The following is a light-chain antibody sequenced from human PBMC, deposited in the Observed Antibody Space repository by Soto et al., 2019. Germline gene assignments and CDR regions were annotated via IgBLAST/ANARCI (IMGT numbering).Light chain of an antibody. J-gene: IGKJ1*01. CDR2: AAS. V-gene: IGKV1-39*01. Sequence: DIQMTQSPSSLSASIGDRVTITCRASQSISTYLHWYRQKPGKAPKLLIYAASILQSGVPSRFSGSGSGTDFTLTISNVQPEDFATYFCQQSYSTPWTVGQGTKVDIK. CDR1: QSISTY. CDR3: QQSYSTPWT.